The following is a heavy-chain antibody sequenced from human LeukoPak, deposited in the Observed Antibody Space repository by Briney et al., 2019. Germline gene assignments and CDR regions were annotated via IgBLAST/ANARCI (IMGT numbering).Heavy chain of an antibody. CDR1: GFIFNNYA. CDR3: VREKRGPGNLDKYYGMDV. CDR2: INWDGTVK. Sequence: SRGSLRLSCTTTGFIFNNYAMHWVRQHTGKGLEWVSTINWDGTVKAYADSLKGRFTISRDNAKNSLYLQMNSLTPKDTALYYCVREKRGPGNLDKYYGMDVWGQGTTITVSS. D-gene: IGHD6-13*01. J-gene: IGHJ6*02. V-gene: IGHV3-9*01.